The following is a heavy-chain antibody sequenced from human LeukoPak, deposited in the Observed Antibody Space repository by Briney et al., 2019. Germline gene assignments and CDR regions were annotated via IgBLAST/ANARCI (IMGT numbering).Heavy chain of an antibody. CDR2: IYHSGST. CDR3: ARGPYSSSYFDY. J-gene: IGHJ4*02. V-gene: IGHV4-39*02. CDR1: GDSISSSSSY. Sequence: SETLSLTCTVSGDSISSSSSYWGWIRQPPGEGLEWIGSIYHSGSTYYTPSLKSRVTISVDTSKNHFSLKLSSVTAADTAVYYCARGPYSSSYFDYWGQGTLVTVSS. D-gene: IGHD6-13*01.